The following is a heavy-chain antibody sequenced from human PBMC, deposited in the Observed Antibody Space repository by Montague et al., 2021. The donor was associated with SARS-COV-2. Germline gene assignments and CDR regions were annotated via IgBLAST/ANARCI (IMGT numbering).Heavy chain of an antibody. V-gene: IGHV4-39*02. J-gene: IGHJ3*02. D-gene: IGHD5-12*01. CDR2: IYDSGST. CDR1: GGSISSSNYY. CDR3: ARRGRKLLPVATTIGGFDI. Sequence: SETLSLTCTVSGGSISSSNYYWDWIRQPPGKGLEWIGSIYDSGSTYYNPSLKSRVTISVDTSKNRFSLKLNSVTAADTAVYYCARRGRKLLPVATTIGGFDIWGQGTMVTVSS.